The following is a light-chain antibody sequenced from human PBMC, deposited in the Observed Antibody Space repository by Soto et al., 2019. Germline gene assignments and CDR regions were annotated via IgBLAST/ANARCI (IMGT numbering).Light chain of an antibody. CDR1: SSNIGAGYD. J-gene: IGLJ3*02. CDR3: QSYDSSLSALV. V-gene: IGLV1-40*01. Sequence: QSALTQPPSVSGAPGQGVTISCAGTSSNIGAGYDVHWYQQVPGTAPKLLTYTNSNRPSGVPDRFSGSKSGTSASLAITGLQAADEADYYCQSYDSSLSALVFGGGTKLTVL. CDR2: TNS.